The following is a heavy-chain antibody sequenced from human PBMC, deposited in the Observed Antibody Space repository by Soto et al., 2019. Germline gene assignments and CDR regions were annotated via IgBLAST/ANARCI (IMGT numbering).Heavy chain of an antibody. V-gene: IGHV4-59*11. J-gene: IGHJ4*02. CDR3: ARVGSSGWSPDY. Sequence: SETLSLTCTVSGGSIGGHYWIWIRQSPGKGLEWIGYIFYTGSTNYNPSLKSRVTLSVDTPKNQFSLRLSSVTAADTAVYYCARVGSSGWSPDYWGQGTLVTVSS. D-gene: IGHD6-19*01. CDR1: GGSIGGHY. CDR2: IFYTGST.